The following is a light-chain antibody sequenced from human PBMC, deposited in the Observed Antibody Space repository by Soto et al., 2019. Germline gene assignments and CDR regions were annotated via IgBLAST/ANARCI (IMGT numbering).Light chain of an antibody. CDR1: TSNIGSNS. V-gene: IGLV1-44*01. J-gene: IGLJ3*02. CDR2: SSD. Sequence: QSVQTQPPSASGTPGHRVTISCSGSTSNIGSNSVNWYQQLPGTAPKLLLYSSDRRPSGVPDRFSGSKSGTSASLAINGLQPEDEADYYCAAWDDSLNAWVFGGGTQLTVL. CDR3: AAWDDSLNAWV.